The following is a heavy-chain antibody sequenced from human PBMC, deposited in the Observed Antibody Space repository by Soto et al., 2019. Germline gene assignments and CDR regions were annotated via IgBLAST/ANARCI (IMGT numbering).Heavy chain of an antibody. D-gene: IGHD2-15*01. CDR1: GFTFSSYS. CDR3: ARPRYCSGGSCLAYDAFDI. V-gene: IGHV3-48*01. CDR2: ISSSSSTI. Sequence: PGGSLRLSCAASGFTFSSYSMNWVRQAPGKGLEWVSYISSSSSTIYYADSVKGRFTISRDNAKNSLYLQMNSLRAEDTAVYYCARPRYCSGGSCLAYDAFDIWGQGTMVTVSS. J-gene: IGHJ3*02.